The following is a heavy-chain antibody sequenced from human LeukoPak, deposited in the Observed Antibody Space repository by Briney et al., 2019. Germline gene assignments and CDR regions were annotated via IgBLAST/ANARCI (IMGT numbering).Heavy chain of an antibody. CDR1: GFTFSTYP. V-gene: IGHV3-21*01. J-gene: IGHJ4*02. Sequence: GGSLRLSCAASGFTFSTYPMNWARQAPGKGLEWVSSISSGSGYIYYADSVKGRFTISRDNAKSSLYLEMNSLRAEDTAIYYCASRVVGARFDYWGQGTLVTVSS. CDR2: ISSGSGYI. CDR3: ASRVVGARFDY. D-gene: IGHD1-26*01.